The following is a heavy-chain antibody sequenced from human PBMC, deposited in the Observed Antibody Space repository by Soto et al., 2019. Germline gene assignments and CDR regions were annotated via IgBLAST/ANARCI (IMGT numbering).Heavy chain of an antibody. CDR1: GYTFTGYY. Sequence: ASVEVSSKASGYTFTGYYMHWVRQAPGQGLEWMGWINPNSGGTNYAQKFQGRVTMTRDTSISTAYMELSRLRSDDTAVYYCASYCSSTSCYTSQYYYYGMDVWGQGTTVTVSS. V-gene: IGHV1-2*02. D-gene: IGHD2-2*02. CDR2: INPNSGGT. CDR3: ASYCSSTSCYTSQYYYYGMDV. J-gene: IGHJ6*02.